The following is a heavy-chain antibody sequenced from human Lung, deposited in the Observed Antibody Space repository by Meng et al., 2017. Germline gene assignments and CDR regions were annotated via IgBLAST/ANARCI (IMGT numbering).Heavy chain of an antibody. J-gene: IGHJ4*02. CDR1: GFTFSSYS. CDR2: SSSSST. V-gene: IGHV3-21*01. CDR3: ARGRVVVAATPSDY. D-gene: IGHD2-15*01. Sequence: ELQLVESGGGLVKPGGSLRLSCAASGFTFSSYSMNWVRQAPGKGLEWVSSSSSSSTYADSVKGRFTISRDNAKNSLYLQMNSLRAEDTAVYYCARGRVVVAATPSDYWGQGTLVTVSS.